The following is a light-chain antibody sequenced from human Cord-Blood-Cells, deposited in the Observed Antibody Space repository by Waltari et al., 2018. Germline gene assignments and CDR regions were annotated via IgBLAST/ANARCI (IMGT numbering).Light chain of an antibody. CDR3: MQALQTPWT. CDR2: LGS. V-gene: IGKV2-28*01. J-gene: IGKJ1*01. CDR1: QSLLHSNGYNY. Sequence: DIVMTQSPLSLPVTPGEPASISCRSSQSLLHSNGYNYLDWYLQKPGQSPQLLIYLGSNRASGVPDRFSGSGPGTDFTLKISRVEAGDVGVYYCMQALQTPWTFGQGTTVEIK.